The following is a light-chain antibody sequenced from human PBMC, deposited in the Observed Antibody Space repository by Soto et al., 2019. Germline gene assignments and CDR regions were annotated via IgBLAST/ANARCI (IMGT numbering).Light chain of an antibody. CDR1: QDISNY. Sequence: IQMTQSPSSLSASVGDRVTITCQASQDISNYLNWYQQKPGKAPKLLIYDASNLETGVPSRFSGSGSGTDFTVTISSLQPEDFATYSCQQYYNLTITFGQGTRLEIK. CDR2: DAS. V-gene: IGKV1-33*01. CDR3: QQYYNLTIT. J-gene: IGKJ5*01.